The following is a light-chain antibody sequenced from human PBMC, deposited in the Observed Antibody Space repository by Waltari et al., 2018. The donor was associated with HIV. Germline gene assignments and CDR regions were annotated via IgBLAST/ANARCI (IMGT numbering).Light chain of an antibody. Sequence: DIQMTQFPSSLSASVGDRVSISCRATQDIGNSVSWYQQRPGKVPKLLIYGGYIRHRGVASRLTGSGYGTEYTLTISSLQPEDFATYYCHHYFSDPFTFGGGTKVEI. CDR1: QDIGNS. J-gene: IGKJ4*01. V-gene: IGKV1-NL1*01. CDR2: GGY. CDR3: HHYFSDPFT.